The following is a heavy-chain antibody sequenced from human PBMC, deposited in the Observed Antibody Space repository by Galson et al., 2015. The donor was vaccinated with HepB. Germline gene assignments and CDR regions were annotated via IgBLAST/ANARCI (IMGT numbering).Heavy chain of an antibody. D-gene: IGHD3-10*01. Sequence: ETLSLTCGVSGGSIANSNWWSWVRQPPGKGLEWIGEIYHTGNTNYSPSLKSRVTMSVDRSRNQFSLNLSSVTATDTALYYCARGPRGVRHAFDIWGPGTMVTVSS. J-gene: IGHJ3*02. CDR3: ARGPRGVRHAFDI. CDR1: GGSIANSNW. CDR2: IYHTGNT. V-gene: IGHV4-4*02.